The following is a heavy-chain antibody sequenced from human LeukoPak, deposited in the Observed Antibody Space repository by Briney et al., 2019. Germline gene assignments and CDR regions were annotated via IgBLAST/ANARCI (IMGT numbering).Heavy chain of an antibody. CDR1: GYTFTGYY. CDR2: INPNSGGT. CDR3: ARDYYDSSGFELGFDY. V-gene: IGHV1-2*02. Sequence: ASVKVSCKASGYTFTGYYMHWVRQAPGQGLGWMGWINPNSGGTNYAQKFQGRVTMTRDTSISTAYMELSRLRSDDTAVYYCARDYYDSSGFELGFDYWGQGTLVTVSS. D-gene: IGHD3-22*01. J-gene: IGHJ4*02.